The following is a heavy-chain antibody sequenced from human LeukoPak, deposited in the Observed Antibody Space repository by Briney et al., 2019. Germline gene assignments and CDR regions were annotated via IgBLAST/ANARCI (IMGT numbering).Heavy chain of an antibody. CDR2: IYYSGST. V-gene: IGHV4-39*01. CDR1: GGSISSSSYY. CDR3: ARPRYSYSGGAFDI. D-gene: IGHD5-18*01. Sequence: PSETLSLTCTVSGGSISSSSYYWGWIRQPPGKGLEWIGSIYYSGSTYYNPSLKSRVTISVDTSKNQFSLKLSSVTAADTAVYYCARPRYSYSGGAFDIWGQGTMVTVSS. J-gene: IGHJ3*02.